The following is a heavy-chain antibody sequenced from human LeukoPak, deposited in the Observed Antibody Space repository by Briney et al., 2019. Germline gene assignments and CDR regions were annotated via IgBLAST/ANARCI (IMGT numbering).Heavy chain of an antibody. J-gene: IGHJ2*01. CDR1: GFTFSSYT. V-gene: IGHV3-21*06. CDR2: ISGSSTYI. CDR3: ARDEVTVASSPSYWFFAL. D-gene: IGHD2-15*01. Sequence: GGSLRLSCAASGFTFSSYTMNWVRQAPGKGLEWVSSISGSSTYIFSADSMKGRFTLSRDNAKNSLYLQINSLRAEDTAIYYCARDEVTVASSPSYWFFALWGRGTLVTVSS.